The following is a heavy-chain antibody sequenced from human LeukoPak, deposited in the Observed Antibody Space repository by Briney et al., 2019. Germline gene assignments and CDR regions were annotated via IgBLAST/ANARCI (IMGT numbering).Heavy chain of an antibody. CDR1: GFTFSSYS. J-gene: IGHJ4*02. D-gene: IGHD3-22*01. CDR3: AKDLFLYGSSGYPRCPDY. CDR2: ISSSSSSTI. Sequence: GGSLRLSCAASGFTFSSYSMNWVRQAPGKGLEWVSYISSSSSSTIYYADSVKGRFTISRDNAKNSLYLQMNSLRDEDTAVYYCAKDLFLYGSSGYPRCPDYWGQGTLVTVSS. V-gene: IGHV3-48*02.